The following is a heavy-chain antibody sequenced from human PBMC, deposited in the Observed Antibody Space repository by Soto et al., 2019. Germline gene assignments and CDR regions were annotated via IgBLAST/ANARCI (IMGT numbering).Heavy chain of an antibody. CDR2: IYPGDSDT. J-gene: IGHJ5*02. V-gene: IGHV5-51*01. D-gene: IGHD3-10*01. Sequence: GESLKISCKGSGYKFVNYWIGWARQVPGKGLEWMGIIYPGDSDTRYNPSFQGQVTISADRSITTAYLQWSSLKASDTGIYYCAKRGGYYGLDNWFDPWGQGTQVTVSS. CDR3: AKRGGYYGLDNWFDP. CDR1: GYKFVNYW.